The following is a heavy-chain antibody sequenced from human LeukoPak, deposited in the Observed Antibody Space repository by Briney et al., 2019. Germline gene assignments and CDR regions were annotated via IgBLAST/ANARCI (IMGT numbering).Heavy chain of an antibody. CDR1: GDTFSNYA. J-gene: IGHJ3*02. Sequence: GASVKVSCKASGDTFSNYAICWVRQAPGQGLEWMGGIIPIFGTANYAQKFQGRVTITADESTSTAYMELSSLRSEDTAVYYCARVGSSGRDAFDIWGQGTMVTVSS. CDR2: IIPIFGTA. D-gene: IGHD6-19*01. V-gene: IGHV1-69*13. CDR3: ARVGSSGRDAFDI.